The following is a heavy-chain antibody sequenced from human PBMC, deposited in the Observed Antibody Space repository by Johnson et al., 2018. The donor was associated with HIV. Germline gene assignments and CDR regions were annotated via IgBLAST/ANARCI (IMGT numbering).Heavy chain of an antibody. Sequence: VLLLESGGGVVRPGGSLRLSCATSGFIFNDHGMTWVRQVPGKGLEWVCDTNWNGANTAYADSVKGRFTISRDNAKKSLYLHMNSLRVEDTALYYCVRVGKYCDDDCHSGVDAFDIWGQGTMVTVSS. CDR1: GFIFNDHG. D-gene: IGHD2-21*02. V-gene: IGHV3-20*04. CDR2: TNWNGANT. CDR3: VRVGKYCDDDCHSGVDAFDI. J-gene: IGHJ3*02.